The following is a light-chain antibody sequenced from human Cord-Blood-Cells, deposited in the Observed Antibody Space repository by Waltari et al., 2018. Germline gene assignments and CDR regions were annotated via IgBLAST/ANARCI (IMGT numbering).Light chain of an antibody. Sequence: IVLTQSPATLYLSPGERATPSWRASQSVSSYLAWYQKKPGHAPRLLIYDASNRATGIPARFSGSGSGTDVTLTSSSLEPEDFAVYYCQQRSNWPPSTFGQGTRLEMK. V-gene: IGKV3-11*01. J-gene: IGKJ5*01. CDR1: QSVSSY. CDR3: QQRSNWPPST. CDR2: DAS.